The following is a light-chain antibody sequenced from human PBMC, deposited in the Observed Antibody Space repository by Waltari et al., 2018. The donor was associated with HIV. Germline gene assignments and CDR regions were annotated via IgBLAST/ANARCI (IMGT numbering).Light chain of an antibody. Sequence: EIVLTQSPAPLPLLPGETSPSSCRAGHSVSCYLACQQQKPGLAPWLLIYVASSRATSFPASFSGSGFGTDFTLAISSLEPEDFAVYYCQLRRTFGQGTKVEIK. CDR2: VAS. V-gene: IGKV3-11*01. CDR3: QLRRT. J-gene: IGKJ1*01. CDR1: HSVSCY.